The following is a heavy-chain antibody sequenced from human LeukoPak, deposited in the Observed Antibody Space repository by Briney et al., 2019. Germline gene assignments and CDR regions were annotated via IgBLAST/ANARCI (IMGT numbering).Heavy chain of an antibody. J-gene: IGHJ5*02. CDR3: ARVRLATVTTGWFDP. D-gene: IGHD4-17*01. Sequence: ASVKVSCKASGYTFTSYGISWVRQAPGQGLEWMGWISAYNGNTNYAQKLQGRVTMTTDTSTSTAYMELRSLRSDDTAVYYCARVRLATVTTGWFDPRGQGTLVTVSS. CDR2: ISAYNGNT. V-gene: IGHV1-18*01. CDR1: GYTFTSYG.